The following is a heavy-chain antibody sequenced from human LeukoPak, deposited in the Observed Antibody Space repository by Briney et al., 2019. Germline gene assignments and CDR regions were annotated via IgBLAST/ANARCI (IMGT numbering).Heavy chain of an antibody. V-gene: IGHV3-15*01. Sequence: PGGSLRLSCAASGFTFSNAWMSWVRQAPGKGLEWVGRIKSKTDGGTTDYAAPVKGRFTISRDDSKNTLYLQINSLKTEDTAVYYCTTDRGDYGSGTYEIYYYYMDVWGKGTTVTVSS. CDR2: IKSKTDGGTT. CDR3: TTDRGDYGSGTYEIYYYYMDV. CDR1: GFTFSNAW. D-gene: IGHD3-10*01. J-gene: IGHJ6*03.